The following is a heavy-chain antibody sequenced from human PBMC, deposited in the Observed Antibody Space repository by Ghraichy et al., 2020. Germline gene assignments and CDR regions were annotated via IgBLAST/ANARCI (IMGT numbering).Heavy chain of an antibody. CDR1: GFTFDDYA. CDR3: AKDSYPYGNFPYYYYYGIDV. V-gene: IGHV3-9*01. D-gene: IGHD4-11*01. Sequence: GGSLRLSCAVSGFTFDDYAMHWVRQAPGKGLEWVSGISWNSGSIGYADSVKGRFIISRDNAKNSLYLQMNSLRAEDTGFYYCAKDSYPYGNFPYYYYYGIDVWGQGTTVTVSS. J-gene: IGHJ6*02. CDR2: ISWNSGSI.